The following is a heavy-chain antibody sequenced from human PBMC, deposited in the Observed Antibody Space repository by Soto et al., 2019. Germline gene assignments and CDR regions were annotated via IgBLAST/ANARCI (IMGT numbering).Heavy chain of an antibody. CDR2: IYPGDSDT. CDR1: GYSFPIYW. D-gene: IGHD3-22*01. J-gene: IGHJ6*02. CDR3: ARHGPRVYYDNSDYYYYGMDV. Sequence: GESLKISCKGSGYSFPIYWIGWVRQMPGKGLEWMGIIYPGDSDTRYSPSFQGQVTISADKSISTAYLQWSSLKASDTAMYYCARHGPRVYYDNSDYYYYGMDVWGQGTTVTVSS. V-gene: IGHV5-51*01.